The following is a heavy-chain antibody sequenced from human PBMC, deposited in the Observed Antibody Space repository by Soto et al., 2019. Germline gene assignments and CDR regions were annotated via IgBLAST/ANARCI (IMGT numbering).Heavy chain of an antibody. CDR2: VYYTGST. Sequence: SETLSLTCSVSGGSISCSYWSWIRQSPGKGLEWLGYVYYTGSTNYSPSLRSRVSISVDTSKNEFSLRLRSVTAADTAVYFCARSVAVPCAHIDYWGQGTQVTVSS. D-gene: IGHD2-21*01. V-gene: IGHV4-59*01. J-gene: IGHJ4*02. CDR3: ARSVAVPCAHIDY. CDR1: GGSISCSY.